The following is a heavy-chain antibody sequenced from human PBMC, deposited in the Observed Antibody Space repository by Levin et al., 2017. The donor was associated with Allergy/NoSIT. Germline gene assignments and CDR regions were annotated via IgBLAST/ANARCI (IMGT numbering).Heavy chain of an antibody. CDR2: ISSSGTT. V-gene: IGHV4-61*02. J-gene: IGHJ6*03. CDR3: ARIMIRGLKGYYYYMDV. CDR1: GDSSTSGSYS. Sequence: PSETLSLTCTVSGDSSTSGSYSWSWIRQPAGKGLEWIGRISSSGTTKYNPSLKSRVTISADMSKNQFSLNLSSVTAADTAVYYCARIMIRGLKGYYYYMDVWGRGTTVTVSS. D-gene: IGHD3-10*01.